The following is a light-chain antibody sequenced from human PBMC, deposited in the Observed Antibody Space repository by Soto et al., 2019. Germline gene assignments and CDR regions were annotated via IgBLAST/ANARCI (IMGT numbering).Light chain of an antibody. J-gene: IGKJ2*01. Sequence: DVVLTQSPLSLPVTPAQPASISCRSSQGLVYSDGNTYFNWLQQRPGQFPRRLIYKVSNRDSGVPERFRGSGAETDFTLRISGVEAEDVGVFYGMQGTDWPYILGRGTRWEI. CDR3: MQGTDWPYI. CDR2: KVS. V-gene: IGKV2-30*01. CDR1: QGLVYSDGNTY.